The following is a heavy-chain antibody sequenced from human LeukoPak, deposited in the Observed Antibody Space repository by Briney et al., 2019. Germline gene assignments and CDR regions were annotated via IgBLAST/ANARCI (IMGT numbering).Heavy chain of an antibody. Sequence: GASVKVSCKASGYTFTSYAMHWVRQAPGQRLEWMGWINAGNGNTKYSQKFQGRVTITRDTSASTAYMELSSLRSEDTAVYYCAVRPNGYYYYGMDVWGQGTTVTVSS. V-gene: IGHV1-3*01. CDR3: AVRPNGYYYYGMDV. CDR2: INAGNGNT. D-gene: IGHD2-8*01. CDR1: GYTFTSYA. J-gene: IGHJ6*02.